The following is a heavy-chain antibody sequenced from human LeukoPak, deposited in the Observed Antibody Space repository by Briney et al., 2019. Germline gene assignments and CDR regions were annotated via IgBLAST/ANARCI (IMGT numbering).Heavy chain of an antibody. V-gene: IGHV3-48*01. Sequence: GGSLRLSCVASGFIFRSYSMNWVRQAPGKGLEWVSYISSSSGTISYADCVKGRFTISRDNAKNSLYLQMNSLRAEDTAVYYCARGQGSDYWGQGTLVTVSS. CDR3: ARGQGSDY. CDR1: GFIFRSYS. J-gene: IGHJ4*02. CDR2: ISSSSGTI. D-gene: IGHD6-6*01.